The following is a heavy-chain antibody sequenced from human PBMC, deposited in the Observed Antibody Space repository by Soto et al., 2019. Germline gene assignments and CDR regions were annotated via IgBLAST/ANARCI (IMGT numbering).Heavy chain of an antibody. CDR3: GAGYYDYYYYGMDV. J-gene: IGHJ6*02. CDR2: IYHSGST. D-gene: IGHD3-22*01. V-gene: IGHV4-4*02. Sequence: SETLSLTCAVSGGSISSSNWWSWVRPPPGKGLEWIGEIYHSGSTNYNPSLKSRVTISVDKSKNQFSLKLSSVTAADTAVYYCGAGYYDYYYYGMDVWGQGTTVTVSS. CDR1: GGSISSSNW.